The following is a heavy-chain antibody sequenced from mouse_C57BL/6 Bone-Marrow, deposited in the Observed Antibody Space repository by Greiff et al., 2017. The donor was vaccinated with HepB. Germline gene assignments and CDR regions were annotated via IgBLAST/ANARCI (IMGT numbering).Heavy chain of an antibody. CDR2: IDPNSGGT. V-gene: IGHV1-72*01. D-gene: IGHD2-2*01. J-gene: IGHJ2*01. CDR1: GYTFTSYW. Sequence: QVQLKQPGAELVKPGASVKLSCKASGYTFTSYWMHWVKQRPGRGLEWIGRIDPNSGGTKYNEKFKSKATLTVDKPSSTAYMQLSSLTSEDSAVYYCARGGAMVTTNYFDYWGQGTTLTVSS. CDR3: ARGGAMVTTNYFDY.